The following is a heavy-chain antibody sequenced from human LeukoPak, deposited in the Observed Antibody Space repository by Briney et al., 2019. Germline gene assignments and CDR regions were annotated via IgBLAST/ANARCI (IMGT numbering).Heavy chain of an antibody. D-gene: IGHD5-18*01. CDR2: IRSKANGYAT. Sequence: GGSLRLSCAASGFTFTDYLMTWVRQASGKGLEWVGCIRSKANGYATAYAASAKGRFSISRDDSKNTAYLQMNSLKTEDTAVYYCTRHSWDTAMVTLDDWGQGTLVTVSS. CDR3: TRHSWDTAMVTLDD. V-gene: IGHV3-73*01. J-gene: IGHJ4*02. CDR1: GFTFTDYL.